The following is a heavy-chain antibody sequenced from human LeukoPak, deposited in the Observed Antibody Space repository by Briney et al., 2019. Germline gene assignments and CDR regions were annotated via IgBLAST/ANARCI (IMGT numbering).Heavy chain of an antibody. D-gene: IGHD6-19*01. Sequence: SCASCGFIFSSCVVSGGQKPRERGLEWMRGFLPIFGTTNYAQKFQGRVTITADKSTSTAYMELSRLRSDDTAVYYCASEIAVAANRDDYYYMCVWGKGTTVTVSS. CDR3: ASEIAVAANRDDYYYMCV. J-gene: IGHJ6*03. CDR2: FLPIFGTT. CDR1: GFIFSSCV. V-gene: IGHV1-69*06.